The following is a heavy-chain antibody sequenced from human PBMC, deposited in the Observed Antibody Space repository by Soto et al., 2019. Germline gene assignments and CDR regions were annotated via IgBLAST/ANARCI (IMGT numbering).Heavy chain of an antibody. Sequence: QVQLQESGPGLVKPSQTLSLTCTVSGGSISSGGYYWSWIRQHPGKGLEWIGYIYYSGSTYYNPSLTLRFTISVDTSVHQFSLKLSSVPAADMAVYYCARAVLGTVTSSPDYWGQGTLVPVSS. CDR1: GGSISSGGYY. CDR2: IYYSGST. V-gene: IGHV4-31*03. D-gene: IGHD4-17*01. J-gene: IGHJ4*02. CDR3: ARAVLGTVTSSPDY.